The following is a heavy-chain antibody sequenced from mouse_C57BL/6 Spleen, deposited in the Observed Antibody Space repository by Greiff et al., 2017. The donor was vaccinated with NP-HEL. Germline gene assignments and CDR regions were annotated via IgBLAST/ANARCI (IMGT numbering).Heavy chain of an antibody. Sequence: QVQLKESGAELVRPGASVTLSCKASGYTFTDYEMHWVKQTPVHGLEWIGAIDPETGGTAYNQKFKGKAILTADKSSSTAYMELRSLTSEDSAVYYCTRDEEYYGSSYRYYAMDYWGQGTSVTVSS. V-gene: IGHV1-15*01. J-gene: IGHJ4*01. CDR1: GYTFTDYE. D-gene: IGHD1-1*01. CDR3: TRDEEYYGSSYRYYAMDY. CDR2: IDPETGGT.